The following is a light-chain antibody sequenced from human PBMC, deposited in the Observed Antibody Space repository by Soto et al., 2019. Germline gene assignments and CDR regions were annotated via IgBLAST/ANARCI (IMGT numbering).Light chain of an antibody. CDR1: NTDVGGYDR. V-gene: IGLV2-8*01. Sequence: QSALTQPASVSGSPGQSITISCTGTNTDVGGYDRVSWYQHHPGKAPRLIIYEVVQRPSGVPDRFSGSKSGNTASLTVSGLQAADEADYFCKSYAGSNTYVFGSGTKVTVL. J-gene: IGLJ1*01. CDR2: EVV. CDR3: KSYAGSNTYV.